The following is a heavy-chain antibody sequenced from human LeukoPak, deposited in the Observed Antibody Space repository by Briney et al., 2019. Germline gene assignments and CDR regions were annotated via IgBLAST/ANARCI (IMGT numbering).Heavy chain of an antibody. J-gene: IGHJ3*01. CDR1: ELTLSDYY. V-gene: IGHV3-72*01. CDR2: SRNKANSYTT. CDR3: ARDAAIGPYTVFDL. D-gene: IGHD2-2*02. Sequence: GGSLRLSCAASELTLSDYYMHWVRQAPGKGLEWIGRSRNKANSYTTEYAAAVKGRFTVSRDDSKNSLYLQMNSLITEDTAMYYCARDAAIGPYTVFDLWGQGTMVTVSS.